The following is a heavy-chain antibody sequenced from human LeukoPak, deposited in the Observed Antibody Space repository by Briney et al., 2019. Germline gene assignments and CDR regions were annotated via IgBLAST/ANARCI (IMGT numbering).Heavy chain of an antibody. Sequence: GGSLRLSCAASGFTFSDYYMSWIRQAPGKGLVWVSYISSSGSTIYYADSVKGRFTISRDNAKNSLYLQMNSLRAEDTAVYYCARDKYYYDSSGYQHWGQGTLVTVSS. J-gene: IGHJ1*01. CDR3: ARDKYYYDSSGYQH. D-gene: IGHD3-22*01. V-gene: IGHV3-11*04. CDR1: GFTFSDYY. CDR2: ISSSGSTI.